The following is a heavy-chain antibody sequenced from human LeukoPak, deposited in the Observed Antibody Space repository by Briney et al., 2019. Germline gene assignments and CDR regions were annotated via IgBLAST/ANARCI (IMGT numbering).Heavy chain of an antibody. J-gene: IGHJ5*02. CDR1: GFSLNTSGVG. V-gene: IGHV2-5*02. Sequence: ESGPTLVKPTQSLTLTCTVSGFSLNTSGVGVGWIRQPPGKALEWLALIYWDDDKRYSPSLKSRLTITKDTSKNQVVLTMTNMDPVDTATYYCAYRSSSGNWFDPWGQGTLVTVSS. CDR2: IYWDDDK. D-gene: IGHD6-13*01. CDR3: AYRSSSGNWFDP.